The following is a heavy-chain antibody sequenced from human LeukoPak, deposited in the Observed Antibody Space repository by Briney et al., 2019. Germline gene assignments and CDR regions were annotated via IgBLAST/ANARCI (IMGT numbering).Heavy chain of an antibody. J-gene: IGHJ4*02. CDR1: GFTFNTYW. Sequence: GGCLRLSCAASGFTFNTYWMSWVRQAPGKGLEWVANIKQDGSEKYYVDSVKGRFTISRDNAKNSLYLQMNSLRAEDTAVYFCARARSGSFRILIYYFENWGQGTLVTVSS. CDR3: ARARSGSFRILIYYFEN. D-gene: IGHD1-26*01. V-gene: IGHV3-7*01. CDR2: IKQDGSEK.